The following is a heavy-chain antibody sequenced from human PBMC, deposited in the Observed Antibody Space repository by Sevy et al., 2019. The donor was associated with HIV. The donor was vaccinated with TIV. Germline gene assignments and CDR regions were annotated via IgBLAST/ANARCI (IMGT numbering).Heavy chain of an antibody. V-gene: IGHV4-31*03. CDR1: GGSISRGGYY. CDR3: AREMGDS. CDR2: ISYSGST. J-gene: IGHJ4*02. Sequence: SETLSLTCTVSGGSISRGGYYWSWIRQHPGKGLEWIGYISYSGSTSYNPSLKSRLTISVGTSKNQFSLRLTSVIAADTAVYYCAREMGDSWGQGILVTVSS.